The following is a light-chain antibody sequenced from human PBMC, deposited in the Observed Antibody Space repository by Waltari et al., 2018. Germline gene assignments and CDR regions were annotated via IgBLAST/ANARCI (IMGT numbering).Light chain of an antibody. V-gene: IGKV3-15*01. Sequence: ETVMTQSPATLFVSPGERATLSCRASQSVSRNLAWYQQKPGQAPRLLIYDASTRATGIPARFSGSGSGTEFTLTISSLQSEDFAIYHCHQYNNGPPWTFGQGTKVEIK. CDR3: HQYNNGPPWT. CDR1: QSVSRN. CDR2: DAS. J-gene: IGKJ1*01.